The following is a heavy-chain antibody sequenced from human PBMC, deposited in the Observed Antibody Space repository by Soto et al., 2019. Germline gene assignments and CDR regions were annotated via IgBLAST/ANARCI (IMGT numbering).Heavy chain of an antibody. J-gene: IGHJ4*02. Sequence: QVQLVQSGAEVKKPESSVKVSCKAPGGTFSTYAISWVRQAPGQGLEWMGGIIPMFGTANYAQRFQDRVRITADESTNTVYMELSSLRSEDPAVYFCASGIQLWLRRINTGYSGWGQGTLVTVSS. V-gene: IGHV1-69*12. D-gene: IGHD5-18*01. CDR2: IIPMFGTA. CDR1: GGTFSTYA. CDR3: ASGIQLWLRRINTGYSG.